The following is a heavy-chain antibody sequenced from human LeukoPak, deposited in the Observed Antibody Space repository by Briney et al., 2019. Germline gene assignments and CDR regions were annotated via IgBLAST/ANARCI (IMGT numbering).Heavy chain of an antibody. Sequence: SSETLSLTCTVSDDSISTNSYYWSWIRQPPGKGLECIGTLHFSGTPYYSPSLNSRISISVDTSKKQFSLKLRSVTATDTAVYYCTRGGDPYKVGNFWGQGTLVTGSS. D-gene: IGHD2-21*01. CDR2: LHFSGTP. V-gene: IGHV4-39*01. CDR3: TRGGDPYKVGNF. CDR1: DDSISTNSYY. J-gene: IGHJ4*02.